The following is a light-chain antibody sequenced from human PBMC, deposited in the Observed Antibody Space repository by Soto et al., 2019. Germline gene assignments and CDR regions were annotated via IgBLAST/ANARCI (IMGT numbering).Light chain of an antibody. CDR1: QSVSNS. CDR2: DVS. CDR3: QQYGGSPRT. Sequence: EIVLTQSPATLSLSPGERATLPCWASQSVSNSLAWYQQRPGQSPRLLIYDVSTRATGIPARFGGSGSGPDFTLTISRLEPEDFAVYYCQQYGGSPRTFGQGTKVDIK. V-gene: IGKV3-11*01. J-gene: IGKJ1*01.